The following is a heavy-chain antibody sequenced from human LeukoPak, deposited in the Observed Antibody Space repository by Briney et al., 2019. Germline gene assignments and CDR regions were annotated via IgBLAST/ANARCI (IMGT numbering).Heavy chain of an antibody. D-gene: IGHD4-23*01. CDR1: RFTFSNYA. V-gene: IGHV3-23*01. CDR2: ISVSGGST. CDR3: AKLKDGGNYWYFDL. J-gene: IGHJ2*01. Sequence: QPGGSLRLSCAASRFTFSNYAMTWVRQAPGKGLEWVPTISVSGGSTYYADSVKGRFTVSRDNSKSTLYLQVSSLRAEDTAVYYCAKLKDGGNYWYFDLWGRGTLVTVSS.